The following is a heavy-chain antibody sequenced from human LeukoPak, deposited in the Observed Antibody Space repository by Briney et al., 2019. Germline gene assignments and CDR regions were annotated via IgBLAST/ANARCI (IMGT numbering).Heavy chain of an antibody. CDR2: MYISEST. J-gene: IGHJ1*01. CDR3: ASGRDQLTYFQY. Sequence: PSETLSLTCTVSGGSISSYYWGWIRQPAGKGLEWIGRMYISESTYYNPSLKSRVTISVDRSKNQFSLKLTSVTPADTAVYYCASGRDQLTYFQYWGQGTLATVSS. V-gene: IGHV4-4*07. CDR1: GGSISSYY. D-gene: IGHD4/OR15-4a*01.